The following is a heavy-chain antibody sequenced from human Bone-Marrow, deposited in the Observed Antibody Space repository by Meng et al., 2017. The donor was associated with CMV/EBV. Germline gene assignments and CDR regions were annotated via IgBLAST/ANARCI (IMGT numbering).Heavy chain of an antibody. D-gene: IGHD6-13*01. CDR3: ARGDSSTTWLVFDY. CDR1: GFIFNNYA. J-gene: IGHJ4*02. Sequence: GESLKISCAASGFIFNNYAMTWVRQTPGKGLEWVSTIYGSGGTTNSADSVKGRFTISRDDSRNTLYLQMNSLRVDDTAVFYCARGDSSTTWLVFDYWGLGTLVTVSS. CDR2: IYGSGGTT. V-gene: IGHV3-23*01.